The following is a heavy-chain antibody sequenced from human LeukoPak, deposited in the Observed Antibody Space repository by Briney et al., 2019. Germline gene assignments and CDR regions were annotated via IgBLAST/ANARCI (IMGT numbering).Heavy chain of an antibody. CDR2: ISYDGSNK. CDR3: AKGKTGVEHALECFQR. Sequence: GGSLRLSCAASGFTFSSYAMNWVHQAPGKGLEWVAVISYDGSNKYYADSVKGRFTISRENSKNTLYLRMNSLRAEDTAVYYCAKGKTGVEHALECFQRWGEGGQVTVSS. D-gene: IGHD7-27*01. CDR1: GFTFSSYA. V-gene: IGHV3-30*18. J-gene: IGHJ1*01.